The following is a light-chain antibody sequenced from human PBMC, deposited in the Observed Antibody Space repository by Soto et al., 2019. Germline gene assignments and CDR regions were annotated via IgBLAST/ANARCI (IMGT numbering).Light chain of an antibody. CDR2: AAS. V-gene: IGKV1-27*01. CDR1: LRISNY. J-gene: IGKJ1*01. Sequence: DIQMTQSPSSLSASVGDRVTITCRASLRISNYLAWYQQKPGKIPNLLIYAASTLQGGVPSRFSGSGSGTDFTLTISSLQPDDFATYYCHQYNYYRPTFGQGTKVDIK. CDR3: HQYNYYRPT.